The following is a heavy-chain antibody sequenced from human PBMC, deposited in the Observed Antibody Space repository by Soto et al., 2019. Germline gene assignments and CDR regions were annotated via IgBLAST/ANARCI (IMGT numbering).Heavy chain of an antibody. Sequence: RRLSCAASGFTFSSYAMHWVRQAPGKGLEWVAVISYDGSNKYYADSVKGRFTISRDNSKNTLYLQMNSLRAEDTAVYYCARGGYSSGDYYYYGMDVWGQGTTVTVSS. CDR1: GFTFSSYA. D-gene: IGHD6-19*01. CDR3: ARGGYSSGDYYYYGMDV. J-gene: IGHJ6*02. CDR2: ISYDGSNK. V-gene: IGHV3-30-3*01.